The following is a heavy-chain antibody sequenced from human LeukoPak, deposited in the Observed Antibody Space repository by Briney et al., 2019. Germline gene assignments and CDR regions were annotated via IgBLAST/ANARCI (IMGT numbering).Heavy chain of an antibody. J-gene: IGHJ4*02. V-gene: IGHV3-7*04. D-gene: IGHD2-15*01. Sequence: TGGSLRLSCAASGFTFSNYWTTWVRQAPGKGLEWVANIKQDGSEKYYVDSMKGRFTISRDNAKNSLYLQMNSLRAEDTAVYYCARSRYCRGGSCYSDYWGQGTLVTVSS. CDR3: ARSRYCRGGSCYSDY. CDR1: GFTFSNYW. CDR2: IKQDGSEK.